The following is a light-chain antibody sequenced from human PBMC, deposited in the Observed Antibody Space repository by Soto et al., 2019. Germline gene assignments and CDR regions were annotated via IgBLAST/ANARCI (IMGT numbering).Light chain of an antibody. J-gene: IGLJ3*02. V-gene: IGLV1-44*01. CDR3: AAWDDSLHGVA. Sequence: QAVVTHPPSASGTPGQSVTLSCSGSTSNIGSNAVNWYQQLPGTAPKLLIDKNNQRPSGVPDRFSGSKFGTSASLAISGLQSEDEADYHCAAWDDSLHGVAFGGGTKLTVL. CDR1: TSNIGSNA. CDR2: KNN.